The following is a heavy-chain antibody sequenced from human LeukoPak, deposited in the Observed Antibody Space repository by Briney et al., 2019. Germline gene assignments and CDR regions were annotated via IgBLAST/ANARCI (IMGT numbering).Heavy chain of an antibody. V-gene: IGHV3-30-3*01. J-gene: IGHJ6*02. Sequence: GMSLTLSCASSGFTFSSYALHWVRQAPGKGLEWLAVMSSDGCSHYYADSVRGRFTIYRDNSKNTLYVHMNSLRPEDTAVYYCASIIGTCSDQTCSVGYYNFRMDVWGQGTTVTVSS. CDR2: MSSDGCSH. CDR3: ASIIGTCSDQTCSVGYYNFRMDV. CDR1: GFTFSSYA. D-gene: IGHD2-15*01.